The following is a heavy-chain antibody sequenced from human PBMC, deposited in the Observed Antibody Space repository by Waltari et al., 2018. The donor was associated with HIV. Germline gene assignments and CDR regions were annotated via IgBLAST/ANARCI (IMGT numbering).Heavy chain of an antibody. CDR1: GYTFTAHY. CDR3: ARRGSSGSYWFDP. D-gene: IGHD1-26*01. Sequence: QVQLVQSGAEVKKRGASVKVSCRASGYTFTAHYMHWVRQAPGQGLELMGRINPNSGGTNYAQKFQGRVNMTRDTSISTAYMELSRLRSDDTAVYYCARRGSSGSYWFDPWGQGTLVTVSS. V-gene: IGHV1-2*06. J-gene: IGHJ5*02. CDR2: INPNSGGT.